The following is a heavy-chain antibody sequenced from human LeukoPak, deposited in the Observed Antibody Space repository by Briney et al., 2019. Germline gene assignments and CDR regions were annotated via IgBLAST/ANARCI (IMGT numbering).Heavy chain of an antibody. V-gene: IGHV1-2*02. CDR2: INPNSGGT. Sequence: APVKVSCKASGYTFTGYYMHWVRQAPGQGLEWMGWINPNSGGTNYAQKFQGRVTMTRDTSISTAYMELSRLRSDDTAVYYCARALRNYCSSTSCGLDPWGQGTLVTVSS. J-gene: IGHJ5*02. CDR3: ARALRNYCSSTSCGLDP. D-gene: IGHD2-2*01. CDR1: GYTFTGYY.